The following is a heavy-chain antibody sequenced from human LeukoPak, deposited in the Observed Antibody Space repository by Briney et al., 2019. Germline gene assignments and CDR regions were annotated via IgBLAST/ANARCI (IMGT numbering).Heavy chain of an antibody. CDR3: AKGSSGYFVDL. CDR1: GFIFNNYG. Sequence: GGSLRLSCAASGFIFNNYGLIWVRQAPGKGLEWVSAISNDGGGTNYADFVKGRFTISRDNSKNTLFLQMNSLRAEDTALYYCAKGSSGYFVDLWGQGTLVTVSS. J-gene: IGHJ5*02. D-gene: IGHD3-22*01. CDR2: ISNDGGGT. V-gene: IGHV3-23*01.